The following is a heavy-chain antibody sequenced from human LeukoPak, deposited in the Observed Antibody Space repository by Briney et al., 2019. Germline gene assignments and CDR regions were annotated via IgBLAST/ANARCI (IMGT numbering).Heavy chain of an antibody. CDR1: GRSFSGYY. V-gene: IGHV4-34*01. CDR3: ARADVLRYFDWFED. CDR2: INHSGST. Sequence: PSETLSLTCAVYGRSFSGYYWSWIRQPPGKGLEWIGEINHSGSTNYNPSLKSRVTISVDTSKNQFSLKLSSVTAADMAVYYCARADVLRYFDWFEDWGQGTLVTVSS. J-gene: IGHJ4*02. D-gene: IGHD3-9*01.